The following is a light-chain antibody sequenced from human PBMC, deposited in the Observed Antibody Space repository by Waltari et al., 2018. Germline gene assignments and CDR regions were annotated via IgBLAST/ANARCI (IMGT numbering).Light chain of an antibody. CDR2: KNN. V-gene: IGLV1-47*01. Sequence: QSVLTQPPSTSGTPGQRVTISCSGSSSSIGSNYVYWYQHLPGTAPKLLIYKNNQRPSGVPDRFSGSRSGTSASLAISGLRSEDEADYFCAVWDDSLSGFVLFGGGTKLTV. CDR1: SSSIGSNY. J-gene: IGLJ2*01. CDR3: AVWDDSLSGFVL.